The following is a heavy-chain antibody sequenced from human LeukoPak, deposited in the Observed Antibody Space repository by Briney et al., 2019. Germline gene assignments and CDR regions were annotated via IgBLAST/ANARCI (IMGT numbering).Heavy chain of an antibody. V-gene: IGHV3-7*01. D-gene: IGHD1-7*01. CDR1: ELTSSTSW. J-gene: IGHJ4*02. CDR3: VGWGISGITNH. CDR2: TKQDGSEK. Sequence: GGSLRLSCAASELTSSTSWMSWVRQAPGKGPEWVAQTKQDGSEKYYVDSVKGRFTTSRDKNSLFLQMNSVRAEDTAVYYCVGWGISGITNHWGQGTLVTVSS.